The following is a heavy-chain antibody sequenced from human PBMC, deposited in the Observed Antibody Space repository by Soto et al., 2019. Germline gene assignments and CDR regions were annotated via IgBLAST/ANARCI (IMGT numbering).Heavy chain of an antibody. CDR1: GFTFSSYG. V-gene: IGHV3-33*01. CDR3: ARDSRRSSWYGVYYYYGMDV. CDR2: IWYDGSNK. J-gene: IGHJ6*02. Sequence: PGGSLRLSCAASGFTFSSYGMHWVRQAPGKGLEWVAVIWYDGSNKYYADSVKGRFTISRDNSKNTLYLQMNSLRAEDTAVYYCARDSRRSSWYGVYYYYGMDVWGQGTTVTVYS. D-gene: IGHD6-13*01.